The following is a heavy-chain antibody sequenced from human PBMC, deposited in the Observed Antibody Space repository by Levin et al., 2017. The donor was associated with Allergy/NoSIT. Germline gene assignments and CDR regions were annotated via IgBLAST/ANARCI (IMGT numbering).Heavy chain of an antibody. J-gene: IGHJ5*02. V-gene: IGHV1-2*02. Sequence: GESLKISCKTSGYTFTDYYMHWVRQAPGQGLEWLGWINPNSGATNYAQKFQGRVTMTRDTSISTAYMELNRLRSDDTAVYHCARRGSPIGASGTGVGSFDPWGLGTLVTVSS. CDR1: GYTFTDYY. D-gene: IGHD6-13*01. CDR3: ARRGSPIGASGTGVGSFDP. CDR2: INPNSGAT.